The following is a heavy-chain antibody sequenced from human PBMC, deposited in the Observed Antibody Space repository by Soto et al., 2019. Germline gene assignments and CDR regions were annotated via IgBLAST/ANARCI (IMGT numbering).Heavy chain of an antibody. CDR3: ARGTMIVAKFDP. V-gene: IGHV1-46*01. CDR1: GYTFTIYY. J-gene: IGHJ5*02. CDR2: INPSGGST. D-gene: IGHD3-22*01. Sequence: ASVKVSCKASGYTFTIYYMHCVRQAPGQGREWMGIINPSGGSTSYAQKFQGRVTMTRDTSTSTVYMELSSLRSEDTAVYYCARGTMIVAKFDPWGQGTLVTVSS.